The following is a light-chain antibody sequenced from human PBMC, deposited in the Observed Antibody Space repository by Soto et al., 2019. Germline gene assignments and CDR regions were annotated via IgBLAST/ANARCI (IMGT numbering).Light chain of an antibody. V-gene: IGKV3-15*01. CDR1: QSVSSN. CDR3: QQYNNWPPWT. CDR2: GAS. J-gene: IGKJ1*01. Sequence: EIVMTQAPSTLAVSPGERATLSSSASQSVSSNLAWYQQKPGQAPRLLIYGASTRATGIPARFSGSGSGTEFTLTISSLQSEDFAVYYCQQYNNWPPWTFGQGTKVDIK.